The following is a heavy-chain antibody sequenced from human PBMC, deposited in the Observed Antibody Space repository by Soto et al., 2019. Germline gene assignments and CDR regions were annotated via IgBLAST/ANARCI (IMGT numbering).Heavy chain of an antibody. V-gene: IGHV3-9*01. D-gene: IGHD2-2*01. CDR1: GFTFDDYA. CDR2: ISWNSGSI. J-gene: IGHJ5*02. CDR3: AKEYCSSTSCQHNWFDP. Sequence: GGSLRLSCAASGFTFDDYAMHWVRQAPGKGLEWVSGISWNSGSIGYADSVKGRFTISRDNAKNSLYLQMNSLRAEDTALYYCAKEYCSSTSCQHNWFDPWGQGTLVTVSS.